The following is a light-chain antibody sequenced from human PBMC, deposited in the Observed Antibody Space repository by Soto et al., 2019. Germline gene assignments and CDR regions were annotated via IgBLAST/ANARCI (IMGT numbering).Light chain of an antibody. CDR3: QQYNDEPWT. Sequence: DIQMTQSPSTLSASVGDRVTITCRASQNIGNWLAGYQQKPGKTPDLLIYDASSLESGVPLRFSGSGSGTEFTLTISSLQTDDSATYYCQQYNDEPWTFGQGTKV. V-gene: IGKV1-5*01. CDR1: QNIGNW. J-gene: IGKJ1*01. CDR2: DAS.